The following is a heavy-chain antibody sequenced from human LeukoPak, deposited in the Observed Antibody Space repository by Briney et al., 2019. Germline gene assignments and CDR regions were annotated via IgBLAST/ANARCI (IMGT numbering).Heavy chain of an antibody. CDR2: ISYDGSNK. CDR3: AKGLEAAAGQGAFDI. J-gene: IGHJ3*02. Sequence: GGSLRLSCAASGFTFSSYGMHWVRQAPGKGLEWVAVISYDGSNKYYADSVKGRFTISRDNSKNTLYLQMNSLRTEDTAVYYCAKGLEAAAGQGAFDIWGQGTMVTVSS. CDR1: GFTFSSYG. D-gene: IGHD6-13*01. V-gene: IGHV3-30*18.